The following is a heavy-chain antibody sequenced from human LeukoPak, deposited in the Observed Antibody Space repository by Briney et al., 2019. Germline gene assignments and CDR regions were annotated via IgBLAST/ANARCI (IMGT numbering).Heavy chain of an antibody. CDR1: GFTFDSFG. V-gene: IGHV3-48*01. J-gene: IGHJ6*04. CDR2: ISGSSVAI. CDR3: ARDSGTYGYYMDV. Sequence: GGSLKLSCEVSGFTFDSFGLSWVRQAPGKGPEWIAYISGSSVAIYYADSVTGRFTISRDNAKNSVYLQMNSLRVEDTAVYYCARDSGTYGYYMDVWGKGTTVTVSS. D-gene: IGHD1-26*01.